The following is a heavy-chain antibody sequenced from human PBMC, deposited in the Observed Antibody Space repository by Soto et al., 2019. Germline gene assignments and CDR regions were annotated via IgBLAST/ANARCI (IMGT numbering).Heavy chain of an antibody. CDR1: GFTFSTYA. CDR3: AKRRGAGGHFDY. D-gene: IGHD2-15*01. Sequence: GGSLRLSCAASGFTFSTYAMGWVRQAPGKGLDWVSVVSSGGGTHYADSVKGRFTVSRDNSKNTLSLQMNSLRADDTAVYYCAKRRGAGGHFDYWGQGALVTVSS. CDR2: VSSGGGT. V-gene: IGHV3-23*01. J-gene: IGHJ4*02.